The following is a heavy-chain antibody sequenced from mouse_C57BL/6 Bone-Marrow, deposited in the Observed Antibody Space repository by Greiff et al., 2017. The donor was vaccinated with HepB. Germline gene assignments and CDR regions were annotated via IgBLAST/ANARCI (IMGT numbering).Heavy chain of an antibody. D-gene: IGHD2-3*01. J-gene: IGHJ3*01. CDR1: GYTFTSYW. CDR3: ARWLLRAY. V-gene: IGHV1-64*01. CDR2: IHPNSGST. Sequence: QVHVKQPGAELVKPGASVKLSCNASGYTFTSYWMHWVKQRPGQGLEWIGMIHPNSGSTNYNEKFKSKATLTVDKSSSTAYMQLSSLTAEDSAVYYCARWLLRAYWGQGTLVTVSA.